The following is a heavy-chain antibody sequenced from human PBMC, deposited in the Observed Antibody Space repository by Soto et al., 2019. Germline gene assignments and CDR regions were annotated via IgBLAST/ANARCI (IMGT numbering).Heavy chain of an antibody. CDR2: ISAYNGNT. J-gene: IGHJ6*02. CDR3: KSDFWSGPPQIGMDV. CDR1: GYTFTSYG. D-gene: IGHD3-3*01. Sequence: GASVKVSCKASGYTFTSYGISWVRQAPGQGLEWMGWISAYNGNTNYAQKLQGRVTMTTDTSTSTAYMELRSLRSDDTAVYYCKSDFWSGPPQIGMDVWGQGTTVTVSS. V-gene: IGHV1-18*01.